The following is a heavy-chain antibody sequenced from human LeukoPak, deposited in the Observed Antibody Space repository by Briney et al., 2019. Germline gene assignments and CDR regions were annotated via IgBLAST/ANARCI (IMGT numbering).Heavy chain of an antibody. CDR2: IYYSGST. J-gene: IGHJ5*02. V-gene: IGHV4-31*11. D-gene: IGHD6-6*01. CDR1: GGSFSGYY. CDR3: AAAREWFDP. Sequence: SETLSLTCAVYGGSFSGYYWSLIRQHPGKGLEWIGYIYYSGSTYYNPSLKSRVTISVDTSKNQFSLKLSSVTAADTAVYYCAAAREWFDPWGQGTLVTVSS.